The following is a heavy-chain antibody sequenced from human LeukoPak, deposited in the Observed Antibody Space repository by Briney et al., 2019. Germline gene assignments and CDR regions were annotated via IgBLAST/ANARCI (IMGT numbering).Heavy chain of an antibody. V-gene: IGHV1-2*02. CDR3: TREDY. Sequence: ASVKVSCKASGYTFTVHYLHWVRQAPGQGLEWMGWIHPNGGGTVYAQKFQGRVTMTRDTSISTVFMELSNLRSDDTAVYYCTREDYWGQRTLVTVSS. J-gene: IGHJ4*02. CDR2: IHPNGGGT. CDR1: GYTFTVHY.